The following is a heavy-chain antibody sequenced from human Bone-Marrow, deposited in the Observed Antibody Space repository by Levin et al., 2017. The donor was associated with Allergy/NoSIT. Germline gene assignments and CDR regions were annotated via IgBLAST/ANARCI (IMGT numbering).Heavy chain of an antibody. D-gene: IGHD2-21*02. V-gene: IGHV3-49*03. J-gene: IGHJ3*02. CDR1: GFTFGDYA. CDR2: IRNKGYGETT. CDR3: TRGPSYCGGDCYLSQDAFDI. Sequence: GESLKISCTTSGFTFGDYAVSWFRQAPGKGPEWIGFIRNKGYGETTEYAASVKGRFTISRDDSKSIAYLQINSLKTEDTAVYYCTRGPSYCGGDCYLSQDAFDIWGQGTMVTVSS.